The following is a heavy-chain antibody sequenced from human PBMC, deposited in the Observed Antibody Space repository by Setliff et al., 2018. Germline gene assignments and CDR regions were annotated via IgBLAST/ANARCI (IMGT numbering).Heavy chain of an antibody. D-gene: IGHD3-22*01. CDR3: VKGVGYYDSSIDP. CDR1: GFTFSSYA. Sequence: GGSLRLSCSASGFTFSSYAMHWVRQAPGKGLEYVSAISSNGGSTYYADSVKGRFTISRDNSKNTLYLQMSSLRAEDTAVYYCVKGVGYYDSSIDPWGQGTLVTVSS. V-gene: IGHV3-64D*09. J-gene: IGHJ5*02. CDR2: ISSNGGST.